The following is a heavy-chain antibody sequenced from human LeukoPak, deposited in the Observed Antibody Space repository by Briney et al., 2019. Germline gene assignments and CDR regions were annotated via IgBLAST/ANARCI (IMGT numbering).Heavy chain of an antibody. J-gene: IGHJ3*02. CDR2: IWYDGSNK. D-gene: IGHD2-2*01. V-gene: IGHV3-33*01. CDR1: GFTLSSYG. Sequence: GGSLRLSCAASGFTLSSYGMHWVRQAPGKGLEWVAVIWYDGSNKYYADSVKGRFTISRDNSKNTLYLQMNSLRAEDTAVYYCARDWPCSSTSCGGAHDAFDIWGQGTMVTVSS. CDR3: ARDWPCSSTSCGGAHDAFDI.